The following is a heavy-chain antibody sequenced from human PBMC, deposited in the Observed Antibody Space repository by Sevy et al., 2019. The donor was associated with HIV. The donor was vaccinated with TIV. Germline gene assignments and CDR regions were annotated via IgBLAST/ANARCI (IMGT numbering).Heavy chain of an antibody. CDR2: IVVGSGNT. J-gene: IGHJ4*02. D-gene: IGHD6-19*01. CDR3: AAATIAVGEGYFDY. V-gene: IGHV1-58*02. CDR1: GFTFTSSA. Sequence: ASVKVSCKASGFTFTSSAMQWVRQARGQRLEWIGWIVVGSGNTNYAQKFQERVTITRDMSTSTAYMELSSLRSEDTAVYYCAAATIAVGEGYFDYWGQGTLVTVSS.